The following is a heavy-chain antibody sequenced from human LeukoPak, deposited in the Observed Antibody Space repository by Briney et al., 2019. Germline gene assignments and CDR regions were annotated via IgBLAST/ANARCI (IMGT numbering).Heavy chain of an antibody. V-gene: IGHV3-23*01. CDR2: ISGGGST. Sequence: GGSLRLSCEASGFTFSSYAMSWVRQAPGKGLEWVSGISGGGSTHYADSMKGRFIISRDNFKYTLFLQMKSLRDEDTATYYCAKAEALGGQPGLRYSYYGVDVWGQGTTVIVSS. D-gene: IGHD1-14*01. J-gene: IGHJ6*02. CDR3: AKAEALGGQPGLRYSYYGVDV. CDR1: GFTFSSYA.